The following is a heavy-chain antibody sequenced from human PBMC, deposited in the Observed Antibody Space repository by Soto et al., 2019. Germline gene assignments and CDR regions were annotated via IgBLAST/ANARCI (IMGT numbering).Heavy chain of an antibody. J-gene: IGHJ4*02. CDR1: GGTFKRYV. Sequence: SVKVSCKAPGGTFKRYVISWVRQAPGQGLEWMGGIIPVFGSAHYAQKFQGRVIITADKATSTAYMELSSLRSEDTAIYYCARGSDYGDHIYDYWGQGTLVAVSS. V-gene: IGHV1-69*06. CDR2: IIPVFGSA. CDR3: ARGSDYGDHIYDY. D-gene: IGHD4-17*01.